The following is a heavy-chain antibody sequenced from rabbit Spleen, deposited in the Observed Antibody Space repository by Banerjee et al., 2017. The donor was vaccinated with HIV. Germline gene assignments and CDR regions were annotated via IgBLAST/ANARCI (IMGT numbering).Heavy chain of an antibody. V-gene: IGHV1S45*01. Sequence: QEQLVESGGGLVQPEGSLTLTCTASGFSFSSSHYMCWVRQAPGKGLEWIACIYGGSSGSTGYASWAKGRFTISKTSSTTVTLQMTSLTAADTATYFCARDMNSGSFYSDRLNLWGPGTLVTVS. D-gene: IGHD8-1*01. CDR2: IYGGSSGST. CDR1: GFSFSSSHY. J-gene: IGHJ4*01. CDR3: ARDMNSGSFYSDRLNL.